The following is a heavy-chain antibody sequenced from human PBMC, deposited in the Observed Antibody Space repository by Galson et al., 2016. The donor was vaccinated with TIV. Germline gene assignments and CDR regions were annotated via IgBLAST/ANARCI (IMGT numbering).Heavy chain of an antibody. J-gene: IGHJ4*02. V-gene: IGHV3-23*01. CDR1: GFTFSNSA. Sequence: SLRLSCAASGFTFSNSAMNWVRQAPGKGLEWVAGISGNGGELYYPDSVKGRFTISRDNSKNTLLLQLNGLRAEDTAVYYCAKTPRPHDGSDNWYDAFDYWGQGTLVTVSS. CDR3: AKTPRPHDGSDNWYDAFDY. D-gene: IGHD1-1*01. CDR2: ISGNGGEL.